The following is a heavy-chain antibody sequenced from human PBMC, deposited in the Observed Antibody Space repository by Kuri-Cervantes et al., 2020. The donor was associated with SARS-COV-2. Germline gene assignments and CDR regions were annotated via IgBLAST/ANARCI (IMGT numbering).Heavy chain of an antibody. Sequence: SETLSLTCTVSGGSISSGSYYWSWIRQPAGKGLEWIGRIYTSGSTNYNPSLKSLVTISVDTSKNQFSLKLSSVTAADTAVYYCARARMVRGVNGAFDIWGQGTMVTVSS. V-gene: IGHV4-61*02. CDR2: IYTSGST. CDR3: ARARMVRGVNGAFDI. J-gene: IGHJ3*02. CDR1: GGSISSGSYY. D-gene: IGHD3-10*01.